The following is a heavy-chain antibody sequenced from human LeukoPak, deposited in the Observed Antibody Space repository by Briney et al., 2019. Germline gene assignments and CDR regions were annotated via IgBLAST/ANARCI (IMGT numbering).Heavy chain of an antibody. CDR2: ISGSGGST. CDR3: TTDTYYDYVWGSYGSDY. CDR1: GFTFSNYA. D-gene: IGHD3-16*01. J-gene: IGHJ4*02. V-gene: IGHV3-23*01. Sequence: PGGSLRLSCAASGFTFSNYAMNWVRQAPGKGLEWVSVISGSGGSTYYADSVKGRFTISRDNSKNTLYLQMNSLKTEDTAVYYCTTDTYYDYVWGSYGSDYWGQGTLVTVSS.